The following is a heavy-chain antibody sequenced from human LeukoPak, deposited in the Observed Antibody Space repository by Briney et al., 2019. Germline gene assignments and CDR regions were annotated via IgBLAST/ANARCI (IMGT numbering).Heavy chain of an antibody. D-gene: IGHD6-19*01. CDR1: GYSSTSYW. Sequence: HGESLKISCKDSGYSSTSYWIGWVRQMPGKGLEWMGIIYPGDSDTRYSPSFQGQVTISADKSISTAYLQWSSLKASDTAMYYCARQLSGWYEVPFDYWGQGTLVTVSS. CDR2: IYPGDSDT. V-gene: IGHV5-51*01. J-gene: IGHJ4*02. CDR3: ARQLSGWYEVPFDY.